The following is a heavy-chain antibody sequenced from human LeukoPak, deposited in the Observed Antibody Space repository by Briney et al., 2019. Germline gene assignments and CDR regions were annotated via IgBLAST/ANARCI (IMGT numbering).Heavy chain of an antibody. V-gene: IGHV4-39*01. J-gene: IGHJ5*02. CDR2: IYYSGST. CDR3: ARGGPSELDP. Sequence: SETLSLTCTVSGGSISSSSYYWGWIRQPPGKGLEWIGSIYYSGSTYYNPSLKSRVTISVATSKNQFSLKLNSVTAADTAVYYCARGGPSELDPWGQGTLVTVSS. D-gene: IGHD1-14*01. CDR1: GGSISSSSYY.